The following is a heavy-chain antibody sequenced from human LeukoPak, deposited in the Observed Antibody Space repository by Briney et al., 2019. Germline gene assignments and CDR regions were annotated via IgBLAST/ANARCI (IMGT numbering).Heavy chain of an antibody. V-gene: IGHV4-4*01. Sequence: SETLSLTFSVSGGSVSSTYAWSWIRQPPGKGLEWIGEVHLDGRTNFNPSLKSRLTMSLDLSENHVSLQLTSVTAAHTAVYCYAREGCLYRPLYYSGGGTLVTVSS. CDR1: GGSVSSTYA. J-gene: IGHJ4*02. CDR2: VHLDGRT. CDR3: AREGCLYRPLYY. D-gene: IGHD2-15*01.